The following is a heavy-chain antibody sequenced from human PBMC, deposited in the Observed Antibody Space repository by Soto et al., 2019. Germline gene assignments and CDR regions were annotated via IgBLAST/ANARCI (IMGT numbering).Heavy chain of an antibody. CDR2: ISYDGSDK. V-gene: IGHV3-30*18. D-gene: IGHD3-16*01. Sequence: QVQLVESGGGVVQPGRSLRLSCAGSGFTFSSYGMHWVRQAPGKGLEWVAVISYDGSDKYYGDSVKGRFTISRDDSKNTLYLQMNSLRVEDTAIYYCAKTAGYDYVWGSCGLDPWGQGTLVTVSS. J-gene: IGHJ5*02. CDR3: AKTAGYDYVWGSCGLDP. CDR1: GFTFSSYG.